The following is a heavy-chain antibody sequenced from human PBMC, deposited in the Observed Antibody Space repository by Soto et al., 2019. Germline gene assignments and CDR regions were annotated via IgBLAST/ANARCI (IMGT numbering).Heavy chain of an antibody. V-gene: IGHV4-39*02. CDR2: MYYSGIT. CDR1: GGSFGSSTSY. J-gene: IGHJ4*02. Sequence: SETLSLTCSVSGGSFGSSTSYWGWIRQPPGKGLERIGSMYYSGITYYNPSLESRVTIAVDTSKNRFSLKLSSVTAADTAVYYCASSSIGSDGKYYFVYWGQGSLVTVTS. D-gene: IGHD6-19*01. CDR3: ASSSIGSDGKYYFVY.